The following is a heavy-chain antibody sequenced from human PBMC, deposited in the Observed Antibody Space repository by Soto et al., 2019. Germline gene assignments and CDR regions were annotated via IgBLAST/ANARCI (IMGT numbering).Heavy chain of an antibody. J-gene: IGHJ4*02. CDR2: ISAYNGNT. V-gene: IGHV1-18*01. CDR1: GYTFTSYG. CDR3: ARDWSVDYGDSFFDY. Sequence: ASVKVSCKASGYTFTSYGISWVRQAPGQGLEWMGWISAYNGNTNYAQKLQGRVTMTTDTSTSTAYMELRSLRSDDTAVYYCARDWSVDYGDSFFDYWGQGTLVTVSS. D-gene: IGHD4-17*01.